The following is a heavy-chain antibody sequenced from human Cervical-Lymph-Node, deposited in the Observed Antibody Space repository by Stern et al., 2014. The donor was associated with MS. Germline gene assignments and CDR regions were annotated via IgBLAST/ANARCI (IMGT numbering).Heavy chain of an antibody. V-gene: IGHV1-18*01. CDR1: GYTFTNTG. CDR3: ARGDDKTSYDY. Sequence: VQLVESGAEVKKPGASVKVSCKASGYTFTNTGINWVRLAPGQAPEWTGWVSTYNGNTKDAQKLRGRVTMTTDTSTSTAYMELRSLRSDDTAVYYCARGDDKTSYDYWGQGTLVTVSS. J-gene: IGHJ4*02. D-gene: IGHD1-1*01. CDR2: VSTYNGNT.